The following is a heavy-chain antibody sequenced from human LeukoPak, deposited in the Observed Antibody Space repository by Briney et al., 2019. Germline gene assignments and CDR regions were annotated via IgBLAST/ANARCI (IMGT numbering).Heavy chain of an antibody. CDR1: GFTFSSYG. CDR3: AGDRVGNGDLDYLDS. V-gene: IGHV3-48*04. Sequence: PGGSLRLSCAASGFTFSSYGMSWVRQAPGKGLEWVSYISGSGMSIHYADSVKGRFTISRDNAKNSLYLHMNSLRAEDTDVYYCAGDRVGNGDLDYLDSWGQGTLVTVSS. D-gene: IGHD2-21*02. J-gene: IGHJ4*02. CDR2: ISGSGMSI.